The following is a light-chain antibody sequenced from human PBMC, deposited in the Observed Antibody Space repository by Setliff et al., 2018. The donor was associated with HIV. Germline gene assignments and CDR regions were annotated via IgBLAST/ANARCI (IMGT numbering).Light chain of an antibody. CDR1: SSTIGAGYP. J-gene: IGLJ1*01. CDR3: QSYDSSLGGNYV. V-gene: IGLV1-40*01. Sequence: QSALTQPPSVSGAPGQRITISCTGSSSTIGAGYPVFWYQQVPGTAPKLLIYGDTNRPSGVPDRFSGSKSGTSASLAITGLQAEDEADYYCQSYDSSLGGNYVFGTGTKV. CDR2: GDT.